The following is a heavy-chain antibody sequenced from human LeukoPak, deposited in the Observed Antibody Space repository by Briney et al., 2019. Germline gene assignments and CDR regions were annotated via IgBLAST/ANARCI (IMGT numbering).Heavy chain of an antibody. CDR3: ARDPWGAPAAPNDY. V-gene: IGHV1-18*01. D-gene: IGHD3-16*01. CDR1: GYTFTSYG. J-gene: IGHJ4*02. Sequence: GASVKVSCKASGYTFTSYGISWVRQAPGQGLEWMGWISAYNGNTNYAQKLQGRVTMTTDTSTNTAYMELRSLRSDDTAVYYCARDPWGAPAAPNDYWGQGTLVTVSS. CDR2: ISAYNGNT.